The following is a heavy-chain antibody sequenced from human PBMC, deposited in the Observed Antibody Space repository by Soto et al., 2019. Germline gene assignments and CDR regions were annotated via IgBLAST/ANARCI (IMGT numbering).Heavy chain of an antibody. CDR3: AKCMQGFWNQDAFQT. D-gene: IGHD2-8*01. J-gene: IGHJ3*02. CDR2: ITGSGGST. V-gene: IGHV3-23*01. CDR1: GFTFSSFS. Sequence: GGSLRLSCVASGFTFSSFSMSWVRQAPGKGLEWVSHITGSGGSTSYADSVKGRFTISRDTSRNILYLQMNSLGADDTAVYYCAKCMQGFWNQDAFQTWGKGTVV.